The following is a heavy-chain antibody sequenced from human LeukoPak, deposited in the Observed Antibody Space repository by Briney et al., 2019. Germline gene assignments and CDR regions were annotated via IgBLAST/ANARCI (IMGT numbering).Heavy chain of an antibody. CDR2: ISYSGTT. CDR1: GVSISNRNSY. D-gene: IGHD3-10*01. Sequence: SETLSLTCSVSGVSISNRNSYWGWIRQPPGKGLEWIGTISYSGTTLYNPSLTSRITISMDTSKRQFSLKLSSATAADTAVYFCARRFSYGSGRYGMDVWGQGTTVTVSS. V-gene: IGHV4-39*01. J-gene: IGHJ6*02. CDR3: ARRFSYGSGRYGMDV.